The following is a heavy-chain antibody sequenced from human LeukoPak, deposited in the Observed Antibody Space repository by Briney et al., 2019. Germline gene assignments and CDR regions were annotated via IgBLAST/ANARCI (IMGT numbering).Heavy chain of an antibody. CDR3: AKDLYYYGSSGYYGEY. J-gene: IGHJ4*02. V-gene: IGHV1-18*01. Sequence: ASVKVSCKASGYTFTDSGINWVRQAPGQGLEWMGWISAYNGKTHYAQNLQGRVTMTTDKSTSTAYMELRSLRSDDTAVYYCAKDLYYYGSSGYYGEYWGQGTLVTVSS. CDR2: ISAYNGKT. CDR1: GYTFTDSG. D-gene: IGHD3-22*01.